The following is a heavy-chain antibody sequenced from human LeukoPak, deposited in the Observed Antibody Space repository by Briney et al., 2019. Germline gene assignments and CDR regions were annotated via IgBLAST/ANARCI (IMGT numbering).Heavy chain of an antibody. D-gene: IGHD3-10*01. CDR2: ISGSGDST. V-gene: IGHV3-23*01. CDR1: GFTFSDYA. CDR3: AKGPAMVRGTFDP. J-gene: IGHJ5*02. Sequence: GGSLRLSCEVSGFTFSDYAMTWVRQAPGKGLEWVSGISGSGDSTYYADSVRGRFTISRDNSKNTLYLQMNSLRTEETAVYYCAKGPAMVRGTFDPWGQGTLVTVSS.